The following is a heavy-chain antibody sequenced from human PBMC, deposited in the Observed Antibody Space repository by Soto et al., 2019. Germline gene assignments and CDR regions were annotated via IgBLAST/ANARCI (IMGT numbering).Heavy chain of an antibody. Sequence: EVQLVQSGAEVKKPGESLKISCKGSGYSFTSYWIGWVRQMPGKGLEWMGIIYPGDSDTRYSPSFQGQVTISADKSISTAYLQWSSLKASDTAMYYCASFINWLRSEKYYFDYWGQGTLVTVSS. CDR3: ASFINWLRSEKYYFDY. D-gene: IGHD5-12*01. CDR1: GYSFTSYW. CDR2: IYPGDSDT. V-gene: IGHV5-51*03. J-gene: IGHJ4*02.